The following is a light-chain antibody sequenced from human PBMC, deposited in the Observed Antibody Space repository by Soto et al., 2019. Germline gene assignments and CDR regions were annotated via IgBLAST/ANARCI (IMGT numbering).Light chain of an antibody. CDR1: QSISSF. V-gene: IGKV1-39*01. Sequence: DIQMTQSPCSLSASVGDRVTITCRASQSISSFLTWYQQKAGKAPKLLIYAASSLQSGVPSRFSGSGSGTEFTLTISSLQPDDFATYYCQHYSNWPAFGQGTRLEIK. CDR2: AAS. CDR3: QHYSNWPA. J-gene: IGKJ5*01.